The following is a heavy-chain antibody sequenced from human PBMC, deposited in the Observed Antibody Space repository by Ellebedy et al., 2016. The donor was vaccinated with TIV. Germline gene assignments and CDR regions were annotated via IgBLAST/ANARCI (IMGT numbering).Heavy chain of an antibody. CDR3: ARGSGDLPWDY. V-gene: IGHV3-21*01. CDR2: ISSSGTYI. D-gene: IGHD4-17*01. Sequence: GESLKISCAASGFTFSSYSMNWVRQAPGRGLEWVSCISSSGTYIYYADSLKGRFTISRDSAKNALYLQMNSLRAEETAVYYCARGSGDLPWDYWGQGTLVTVSS. J-gene: IGHJ4*02. CDR1: GFTFSSYS.